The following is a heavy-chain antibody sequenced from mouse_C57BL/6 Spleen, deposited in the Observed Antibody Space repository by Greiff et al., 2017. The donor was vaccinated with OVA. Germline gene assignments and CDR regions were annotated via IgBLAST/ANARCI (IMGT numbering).Heavy chain of an antibody. CDR2: IYPGSGST. Sequence: VQLQQPGAELVKPGASVKMSCKASGYTFTSYWLTWVKQRPGQGLEWIGDIYPGSGSTNYNEKFKSKATLTVDKSSSTAYMQLSSLTSYDSAVYVCAREYSNYEREYYFDYWGQGTTLTVSS. CDR1: GYTFTSYW. D-gene: IGHD2-5*01. V-gene: IGHV1-55*01. J-gene: IGHJ2*01. CDR3: AREYSNYEREYYFDY.